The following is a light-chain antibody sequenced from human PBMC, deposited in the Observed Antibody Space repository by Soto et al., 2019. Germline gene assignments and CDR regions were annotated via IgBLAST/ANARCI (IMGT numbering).Light chain of an antibody. Sequence: QSVLTQPPSASGTPGQRVTISCSGSLSNIGSNFIYWYQQLPGSAPKLLINRNNERPSGVPDRFSGSKSGTSASLAISGLRSEDEAEYHCVAWDDSLRGVVFGGGTKLTVL. V-gene: IGLV1-47*01. CDR3: VAWDDSLRGVV. J-gene: IGLJ2*01. CDR2: RNN. CDR1: LSNIGSNF.